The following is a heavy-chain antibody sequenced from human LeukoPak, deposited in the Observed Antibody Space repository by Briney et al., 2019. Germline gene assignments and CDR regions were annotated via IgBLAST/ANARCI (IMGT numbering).Heavy chain of an antibody. CDR1: GGSISSGSYY. D-gene: IGHD1/OR15-1a*01. Sequence: NPSETLSLTCTVSGGSISSGSYYWSWIRQPAGKGLEWIGHIYTSGSTNYNPSLKSRVTISLDTSKNQFSLKVISVTAADTAVYYCARARNKGGYFYYYYMDVWGKGTTVTVSS. V-gene: IGHV4-61*09. CDR2: IYTSGST. CDR3: ARARNKGGYFYYYYMDV. J-gene: IGHJ6*03.